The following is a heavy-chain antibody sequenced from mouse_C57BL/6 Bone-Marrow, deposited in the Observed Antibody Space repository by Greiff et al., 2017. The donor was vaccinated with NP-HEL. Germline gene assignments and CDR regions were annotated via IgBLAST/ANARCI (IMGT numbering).Heavy chain of an antibody. V-gene: IGHV1-72*01. D-gene: IGHD2-1*01. J-gene: IGHJ4*01. CDR2: IDPNSGGT. CDR3: ARESYGNYLYYYAMDY. CDR1: GYTFTSYW. Sequence: QVQLQQSGAELVKPGASVKLSCKASGYTFTSYWMHWVKQRPGRGLEWIGRIDPNSGGTKYNEKFKSKATLTVDKPSSTAYMQLSSLTSEDSAVYYCARESYGNYLYYYAMDYWGQGTSVTVSS.